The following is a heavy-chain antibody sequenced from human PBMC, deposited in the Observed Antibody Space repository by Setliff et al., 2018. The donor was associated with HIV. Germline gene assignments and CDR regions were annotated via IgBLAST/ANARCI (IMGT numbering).Heavy chain of an antibody. Sequence: LSLTCAVYGGSFSGYYWSWIRQPPGKGLEWIGFIYYSGSTNYNPSLKSRVTISVDTSKNQFSLKLNSVTAADTAVYYCARGFCSGGTCFDYWGQGTLVTVSS. CDR1: GGSFSGYY. CDR3: ARGFCSGGTCFDY. V-gene: IGHV4-59*01. D-gene: IGHD2-15*01. J-gene: IGHJ4*02. CDR2: IYYSGST.